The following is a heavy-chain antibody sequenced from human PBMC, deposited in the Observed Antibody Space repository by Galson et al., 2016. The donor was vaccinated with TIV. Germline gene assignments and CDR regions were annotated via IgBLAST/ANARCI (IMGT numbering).Heavy chain of an antibody. D-gene: IGHD3-22*01. Sequence: VKPTQTLTLTCTFSGFSLDSDGMCVNWIRQPPGKALEWLARIDWDDDKSYTSSLKTRLTISKDTSKNQVVLTLTNVDPVDTATYYCARMSGYYDNSGYYAPRNFDYWGQGTLVTVSS. V-gene: IGHV2-70*11. CDR3: ARMSGYYDNSGYYAPRNFDY. CDR1: GFSLDSDGMC. CDR2: IDWDDDK. J-gene: IGHJ4*02.